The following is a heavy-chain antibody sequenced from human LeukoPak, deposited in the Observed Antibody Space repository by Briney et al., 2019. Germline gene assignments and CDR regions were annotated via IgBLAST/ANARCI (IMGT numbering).Heavy chain of an antibody. D-gene: IGHD3-22*01. V-gene: IGHV3-23*01. Sequence: GGSLRLSCAASGFTFSSYAMSWVRQAPGKGLEWVSAISGSSGSIYHADSVKGRFTISRDNSKNTLYLQMNSLRAEDTAIYYCARAMMVVANLWGVLDFWGQGALVTVSS. J-gene: IGHJ4*02. CDR3: ARAMMVVANLWGVLDF. CDR1: GFTFSSYA. CDR2: ISGSSGSI.